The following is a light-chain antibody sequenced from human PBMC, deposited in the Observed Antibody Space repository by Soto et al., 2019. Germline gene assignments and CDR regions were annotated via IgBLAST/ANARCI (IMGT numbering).Light chain of an antibody. CDR1: QSISTW. CDR3: QQYNSVPT. V-gene: IGKV1-5*03. J-gene: IGKJ1*01. CDR2: KAS. Sequence: DIQMTQSPSTLSASVGDRVTITCRASQSISTWLGWYQQKPGKATKLLIFKASSLESGVPSRFIGSGSVTEFTLTISSLQTDDFATDYCQQYNSVPTFGQETKVEIK.